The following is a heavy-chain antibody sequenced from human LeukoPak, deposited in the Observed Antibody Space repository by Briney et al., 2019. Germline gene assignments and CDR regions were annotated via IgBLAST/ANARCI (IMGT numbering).Heavy chain of an antibody. CDR2: IIPILGIA. CDR1: GGTFSSYA. CDR3: ARLGDYGMDV. Sequence: ASVKVSCKASGGTFSSYAISWVRQAPGQGLEWMGRIIPILGIANYAQKFQGRVTMTRDTSTSTVYMELSSLRSEDTAVYYCARLGDYGMDVWGQGTTVTVSS. J-gene: IGHJ6*02. V-gene: IGHV1-69*04.